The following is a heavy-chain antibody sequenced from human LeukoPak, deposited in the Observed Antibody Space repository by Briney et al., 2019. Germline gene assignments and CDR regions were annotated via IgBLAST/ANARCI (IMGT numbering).Heavy chain of an antibody. J-gene: IGHJ4*02. CDR2: ISRTYAI. CDR3: ARDDNWACDY. D-gene: IGHD1-1*01. Sequence: GGSLRLSCAASGFTFSGYAMNWVRQAPGKGLEWISYISRTYAIYYGDSVKGRFAVSRDNAKNSLYLQMNSLRAEDTAVYYCARDDNWACDYWGQGTLVTVSS. CDR1: GFTFSGYA. V-gene: IGHV3-69-1*01.